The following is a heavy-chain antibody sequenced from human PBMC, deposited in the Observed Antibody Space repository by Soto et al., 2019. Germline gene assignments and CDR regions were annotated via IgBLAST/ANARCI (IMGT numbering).Heavy chain of an antibody. J-gene: IGHJ5*02. V-gene: IGHV3-30*04. D-gene: IGHD3-22*01. CDR3: PRGLPYSYGSSAYYSRFDP. Sequence: GGSLRVSCSASGFTFSSYAMHRVRHAPGKGPEAVAVILYYGSNKYYADSVKGRFTISRGSSNNSLCLQMNSLIAEDTAVYYCPRGLPYSYGSSAYYSRFDPWGRGTRVTVAS. CDR2: ILYYGSNK. CDR1: GFTFSSYA.